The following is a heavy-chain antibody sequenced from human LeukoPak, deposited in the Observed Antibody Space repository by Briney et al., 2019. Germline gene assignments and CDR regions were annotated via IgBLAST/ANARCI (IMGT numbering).Heavy chain of an antibody. D-gene: IGHD3-10*02. Sequence: GGSLRLSCAASGFTFNNYAMSWVRQAPGKGLEWVSAVSGSGGSTYYADSVKGLFTISRDNYKNTLYLQMNNLRAEDTAVYYCAKGGRTSFMYYFDYWGQGTLVTVSS. V-gene: IGHV3-23*01. J-gene: IGHJ4*02. CDR2: VSGSGGST. CDR1: GFTFNNYA. CDR3: AKGGRTSFMYYFDY.